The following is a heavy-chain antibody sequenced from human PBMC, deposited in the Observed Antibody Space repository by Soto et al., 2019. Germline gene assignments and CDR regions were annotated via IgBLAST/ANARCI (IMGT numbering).Heavy chain of an antibody. CDR2: INAGSGNT. CDR1: GYTFSAYT. D-gene: IGHD3-3*02. Sequence: QAQLVQSGAEMKKPGASVKVSCKATGYTFSAYTMNWVRQAPXQSLXXXGWINAGSGNTKYSQNFQGRVSITRDTSASTVYMELTGLTSEDTAVYYCARDTETLGPRANDALDIWGQGTMVTVSS. V-gene: IGHV1-3*01. J-gene: IGHJ3*02. CDR3: ARDTETLGPRANDALDI.